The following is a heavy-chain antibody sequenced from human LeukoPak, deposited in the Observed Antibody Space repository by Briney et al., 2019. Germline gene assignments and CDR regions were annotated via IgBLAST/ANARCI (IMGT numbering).Heavy chain of an antibody. V-gene: IGHV3-30*02. D-gene: IGHD6-13*01. CDR2: LRYDETNE. CDR1: GFIFSNYD. CDR3: ARGWYFDS. Sequence: GGSLRLSCAASGFIFSNYDMHWVRQAPGKGLEWVAFLRYDETNEHYADSLKGRFTISRDNSKDTLYLHMNGLRVEDTAVYYCARGWYFDSWGQGTLVTASS. J-gene: IGHJ4*02.